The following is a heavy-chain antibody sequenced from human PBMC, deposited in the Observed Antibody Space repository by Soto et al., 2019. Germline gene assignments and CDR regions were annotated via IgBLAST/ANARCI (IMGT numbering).Heavy chain of an antibody. D-gene: IGHD3-22*01. Sequence: PVGSLRLSCAASGFTFSNAWMSWVRQAPGKGLEWVGRIKSKTDGGTTDYAAPVKGRFTISRDDSKNTLYLQMNSLKTEDTAVYSCTTDGFYYDRSGYFGNHHDAFDIWGQGTMVTV. J-gene: IGHJ3*02. CDR1: GFTFSNAW. V-gene: IGHV3-15*01. CDR2: IKSKTDGGTT. CDR3: TTDGFYYDRSGYFGNHHDAFDI.